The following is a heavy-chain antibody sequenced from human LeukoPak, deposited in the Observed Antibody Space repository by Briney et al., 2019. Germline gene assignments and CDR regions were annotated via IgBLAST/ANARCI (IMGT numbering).Heavy chain of an antibody. J-gene: IGHJ4*02. D-gene: IGHD5-18*01. CDR1: GGSFSGYY. CDR3: ARVFGYSYGYTRFDY. CDR2: INHSGST. Sequence: PSETLSPTCAVYGGSFSGYYWSWIRQPPGKGLEWIGEINHSGSTNYNPSLKSRVTISVDTSKNQFSLKLSSVTAADTAVYYCARVFGYSYGYTRFDYWGQGTLVTVSS. V-gene: IGHV4-34*01.